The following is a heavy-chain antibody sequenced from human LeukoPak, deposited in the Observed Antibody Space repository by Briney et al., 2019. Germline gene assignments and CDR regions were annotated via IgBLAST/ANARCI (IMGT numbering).Heavy chain of an antibody. CDR2: INPNSGGT. D-gene: IGHD4-17*01. CDR1: GYTFTGYY. V-gene: IGHV1-2*02. CDR3: ARGPYGTPGPYYFDY. Sequence: GASVKVSCKASGYTFTGYYMHWVRQAPGQGLEWMGWINPNSGGTNYAQKFQGRVTMTRHTSISTAYMELSSLRSEDTAVYYCARGPYGTPGPYYFDYWGQGTLVTVSS. J-gene: IGHJ4*02.